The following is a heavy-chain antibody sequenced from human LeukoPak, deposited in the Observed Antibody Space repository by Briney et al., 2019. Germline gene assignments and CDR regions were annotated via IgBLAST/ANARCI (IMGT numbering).Heavy chain of an antibody. CDR3: ARRGSTGNWYFDL. CDR2: INPNSGGT. J-gene: IGHJ2*01. V-gene: IGHV1-2*02. Sequence: ASVKVSCKASGYTFTDYYLHWVRQAPGPGLEWMGWINPNSGGTNYAQKFQGRVTLTRDSSTITAYMEMSSLRSDDTAVYYCARRGSTGNWYFDLWGRGALVTVSS. CDR1: GYTFTDYY. D-gene: IGHD3-16*01.